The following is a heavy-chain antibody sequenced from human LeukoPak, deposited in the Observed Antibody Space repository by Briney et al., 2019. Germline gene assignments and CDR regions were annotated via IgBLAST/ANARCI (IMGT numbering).Heavy chain of an antibody. Sequence: SVKVSCKTSGGTFTSYAITWVRQAPGQGLEWMGKIIPISGTTNYAQKFQGRVTFTADESTSTAYMELSSLRSEDTALYYCARQLRLGGNWFDTWGQGTLVTVSS. V-gene: IGHV1-69*13. J-gene: IGHJ5*02. D-gene: IGHD1-26*01. CDR3: ARQLRLGGNWFDT. CDR2: IIPISGTT. CDR1: GGTFTSYA.